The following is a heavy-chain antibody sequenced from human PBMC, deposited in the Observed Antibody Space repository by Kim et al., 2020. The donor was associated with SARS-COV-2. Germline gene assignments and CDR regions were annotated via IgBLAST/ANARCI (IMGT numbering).Heavy chain of an antibody. D-gene: IGHD2-2*01. J-gene: IGHJ6*02. CDR2: ISGSGGST. CDR1: GFTFSSYA. CDR3: AKDIRSTGNYYYGMDV. V-gene: IGHV3-23*01. Sequence: GGSLRLSCAASGFTFSSYAMSWVRQAPGKGLEWVSAISGSGGSTYYADSVKGRFTISRDNSKNTLYLQMNSLRADDTAVYYCAKDIRSTGNYYYGMDVWGQGTTVTVSS.